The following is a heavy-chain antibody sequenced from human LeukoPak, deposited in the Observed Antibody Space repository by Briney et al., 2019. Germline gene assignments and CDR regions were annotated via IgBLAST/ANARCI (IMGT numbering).Heavy chain of an antibody. CDR1: GFTFSSYA. CDR2: ISYDGSNK. J-gene: IGHJ6*02. Sequence: GRSLRLSCAASGFTFSSYAMHWVRQAPGRGLEWVAVISYDGSNKYYADSVKGRFTISRDNSKNTLYLQMNSLRAEDTAVYYCAMRGSGESYYNYYGMDVWGQGTTVTVSS. D-gene: IGHD3-10*01. V-gene: IGHV3-30-3*01. CDR3: AMRGSGESYYNYYGMDV.